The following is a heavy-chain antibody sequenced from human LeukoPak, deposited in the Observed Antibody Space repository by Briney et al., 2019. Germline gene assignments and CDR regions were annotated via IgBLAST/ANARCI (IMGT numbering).Heavy chain of an antibody. J-gene: IGHJ4*02. D-gene: IGHD2-2*01. V-gene: IGHV1-2*02. CDR2: INPNSGGT. CDR3: ARDLRYCSSTSCYGIDY. Sequence: ASVKVSCKASGYTFTGYYMHWVRQAPGQGLEWMGWINPNSGGTNYAQKFQGRVTMTRDTSISTAYMELSRLRSDDTAVYYCARDLRYCSSTSCYGIDYWGQGTLVTVSS. CDR1: GYTFTGYY.